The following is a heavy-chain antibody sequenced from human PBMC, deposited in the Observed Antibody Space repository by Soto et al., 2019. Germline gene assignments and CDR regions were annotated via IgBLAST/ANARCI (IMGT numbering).Heavy chain of an antibody. CDR1: GFTFSSYG. V-gene: IGHV3-33*01. Sequence: GGSLRLSCAASGFTFSSYGMHWVRQAPGKGLEWVAVIWYDGSNKYYADSVKGRFTISRDNSKNTLYLQMNSLRAEDTAVYYCARDPKFGYSYGYPFDYWGQGTLVTVSS. CDR2: IWYDGSNK. CDR3: ARDPKFGYSYGYPFDY. D-gene: IGHD5-18*01. J-gene: IGHJ4*02.